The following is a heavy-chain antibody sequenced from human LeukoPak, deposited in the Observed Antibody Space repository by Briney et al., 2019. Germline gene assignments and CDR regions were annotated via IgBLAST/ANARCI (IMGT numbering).Heavy chain of an antibody. D-gene: IGHD3-22*01. CDR2: INHSGST. Sequence: SETLSLTCAVYGGSFSGYYWSWIRQPPGKGLEWIGEINHSGSTNYNPFLKSRVTISVDTSKNQFSLKLSSVTAADTAVYYCARGRFYYDSSGYEVTNWFDPWGQGTLVTVSS. CDR1: GGSFSGYY. V-gene: IGHV4-34*01. J-gene: IGHJ5*02. CDR3: ARGRFYYDSSGYEVTNWFDP.